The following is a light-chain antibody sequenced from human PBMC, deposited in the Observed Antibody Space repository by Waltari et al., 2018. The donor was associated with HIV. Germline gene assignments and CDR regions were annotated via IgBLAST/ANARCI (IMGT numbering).Light chain of an antibody. Sequence: QSALTQPASVSGSPGQSIPIPGTGTSSDVGGYNYVSWYQRHPGKAPKLIIYDVSNRPSGVSNRFSGSKSGNRASLTISGLQAEDEADYYCSSYTSSSTRVFGGGTTVTVL. CDR3: SSYTSSSTRV. CDR1: SSDVGGYNY. V-gene: IGLV2-14*03. CDR2: DVS. J-gene: IGLJ3*02.